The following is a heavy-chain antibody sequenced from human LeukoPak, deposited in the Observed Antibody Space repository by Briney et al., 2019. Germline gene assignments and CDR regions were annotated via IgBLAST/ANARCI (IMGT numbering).Heavy chain of an antibody. V-gene: IGHV3-23*01. D-gene: IGHD3-22*01. CDR1: GFTFSSYA. J-gene: IGHJ4*02. Sequence: GGSLRLSCAASGFTFSSYAMSWVRQAPGKGLEWVSGISGSGGSTYYADSVKGQFTISRDNSKNTLYLQMNNLRAEDTALYYCAKGRYDSSGPANTFDYWGQGTLSPSPQ. CDR3: AKGRYDSSGPANTFDY. CDR2: ISGSGGST.